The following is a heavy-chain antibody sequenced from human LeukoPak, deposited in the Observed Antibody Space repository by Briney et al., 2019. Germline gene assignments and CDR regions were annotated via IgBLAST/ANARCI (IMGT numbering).Heavy chain of an antibody. J-gene: IGHJ5*02. CDR3: ARVGPGNNWFDP. CDR2: INPSGGST. V-gene: IGHV1-46*01. CDR1: RYTFTSYY. D-gene: IGHD6-13*01. Sequence: GASVKVSCKASRYTFTSYYMHWVRQAPGQGLEWMGIINPSGGSTSYAQKFQGRVTMTRDTSTSTVYMELSSLRSEDTAVYYCARVGPGNNWFDPWGQGTLVTVSS.